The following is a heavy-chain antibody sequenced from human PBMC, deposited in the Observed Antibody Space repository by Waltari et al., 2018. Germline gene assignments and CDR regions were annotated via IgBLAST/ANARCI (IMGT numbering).Heavy chain of an antibody. CDR2: VYSSGNT. CDR1: GGSISSSSYY. V-gene: IGHV4-39*01. CDR3: ARLVVPAFWSDYYYFDY. D-gene: IGHD3-3*01. Sequence: QLRLQESGPGLVKPSETLSLTCTVSGGSISSSSYYWGWIRQPPGKGLEWIGSVYSSGNTYYIPSLKSRVTISVDTSKNQFSLKLSSVTAADTAVYYCARLVVPAFWSDYYYFDYWGQGTLVTVSS. J-gene: IGHJ4*02.